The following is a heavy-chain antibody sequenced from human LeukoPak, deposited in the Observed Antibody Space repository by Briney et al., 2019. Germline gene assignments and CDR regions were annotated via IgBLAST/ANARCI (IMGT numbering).Heavy chain of an antibody. CDR2: ISGSGGST. V-gene: IGHV3-23*01. Sequence: PGGSLRLSCAASGFTFSSYAMSWVRQAPGKGLEWVSAISGSGGSTYYADSVKGRFTISRDNSKNTLYLQMNSLRAEDTAVYYCAKEEVMGYYDILTGYYNPLNWFDPWGQGTLVTVSS. J-gene: IGHJ5*02. CDR1: GFTFSSYA. D-gene: IGHD3-9*01. CDR3: AKEEVMGYYDILTGYYNPLNWFDP.